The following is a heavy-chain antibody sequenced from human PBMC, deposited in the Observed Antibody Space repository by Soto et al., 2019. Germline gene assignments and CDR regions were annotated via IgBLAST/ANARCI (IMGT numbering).Heavy chain of an antibody. D-gene: IGHD1-26*01. J-gene: IGHJ3*02. Sequence: PSETLSLTCTVSGGSISSYYWSWIRQPPGKGLEWIGYIYYSGSTNYNPSLKSQVTISVDTSKNQISLKLSSLTAADTAVYFCARHSGTYYGAFDIWGHGTMVTVS. V-gene: IGHV4-59*08. CDR1: GGSISSYY. CDR3: ARHSGTYYGAFDI. CDR2: IYYSGST.